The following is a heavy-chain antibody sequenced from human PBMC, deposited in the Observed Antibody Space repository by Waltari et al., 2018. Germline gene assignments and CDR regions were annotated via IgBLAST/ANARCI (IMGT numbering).Heavy chain of an antibody. CDR3: ARLGGDRFGSLRHCGPASCTTWIDP. J-gene: IGHJ5*02. CDR2: IFYTGNT. D-gene: IGHD2-2*01. V-gene: IGHV4-59*01. CDR1: GGSISGFY. Sequence: VLLEESGPGLVKPSETLSLTCPVSGGSISGFYWTWTRRPPGTGLECIGYIFYTGNTNYNPSLKNRVIISVDTSRNQFSLKMRALTAADTAVYYCARLGGDRFGSLRHCGPASCTTWIDPWGRGTLVTVSS.